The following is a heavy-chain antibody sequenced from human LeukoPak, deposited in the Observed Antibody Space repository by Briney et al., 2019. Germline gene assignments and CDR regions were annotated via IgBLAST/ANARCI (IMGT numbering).Heavy chain of an antibody. Sequence: PSETLSLTCTVSGGSISSYYWSWIRQPPGKGLEWIGYIYYSGSTNYNPSLKSRVTISVDTSKNQFSLKLSSVTAADTAVYYCARDDCSSTSCYTWWGQGTLFTVSS. CDR3: ARDDCSSTSCYTW. J-gene: IGHJ4*02. V-gene: IGHV4-59*12. CDR1: GGSISSYY. D-gene: IGHD2-2*02. CDR2: IYYSGST.